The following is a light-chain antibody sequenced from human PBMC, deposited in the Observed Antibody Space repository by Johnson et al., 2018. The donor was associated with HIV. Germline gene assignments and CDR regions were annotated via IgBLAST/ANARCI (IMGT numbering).Light chain of an antibody. CDR2: DND. J-gene: IGLJ1*01. CDR3: GTWYTSLIPGYV. Sequence: QSVLTQPPSVSAAPGQRVTLSCSGSSSNIGNNYVSWYQQLPGTAPKLLFYDNDNRPSGIPDRFSGSKSGPSATMGITGFQTGYEADYYCGTWYTSLIPGYVFGTGTKVTI. CDR1: SSNIGNNY. V-gene: IGLV1-51*01.